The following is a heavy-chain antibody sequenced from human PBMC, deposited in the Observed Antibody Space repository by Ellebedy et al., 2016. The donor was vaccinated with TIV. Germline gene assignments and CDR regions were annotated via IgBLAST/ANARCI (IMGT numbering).Heavy chain of an antibody. CDR3: AAGLKWELLPRGDY. CDR1: GFTFTSSA. Sequence: AASVKVSCKASGFTFTSSAMQWVRQARGQRLEWIGWIVVGSGNTNYAQKFQERVTITRDMSTSTAYMELSSLRSEETAVYYCAAGLKWELLPRGDYWGQGTLVTVSS. J-gene: IGHJ4*02. V-gene: IGHV1-58*02. D-gene: IGHD1-26*01. CDR2: IVVGSGNT.